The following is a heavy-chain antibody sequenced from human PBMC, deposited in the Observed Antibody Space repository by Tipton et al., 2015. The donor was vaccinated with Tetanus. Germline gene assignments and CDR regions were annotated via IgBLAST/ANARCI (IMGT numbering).Heavy chain of an antibody. CDR2: VYSTATT. CDR3: ARDRGDTGTVNWFDP. CDR1: GGSISSGDYY. D-gene: IGHD1-1*01. V-gene: IGHV4-30-4*01. J-gene: IGHJ5*02. Sequence: TLSLSCTVSGGSISSGDYYWSWIRRPPGKGPEWIGYVYSTATTYYNPSLKSRVTISVDTSKNQFSLKLTSVTAADTAVYYCARDRGDTGTVNWFDPWGQGTLVTVSS.